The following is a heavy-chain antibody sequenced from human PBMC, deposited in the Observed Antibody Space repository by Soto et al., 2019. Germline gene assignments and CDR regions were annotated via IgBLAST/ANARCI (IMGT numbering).Heavy chain of an antibody. CDR2: ISSSSSTI. CDR3: AREGRDEWELNYFAC. J-gene: IGHJ4*02. Sequence: EVQLVESGGGLVQPGGSLRLSCAASGFTFSSYSMNWVRQAPGKGLEWVSYISSSSSTIYYADSVKGRFTISRDNAKNSLYLQMNSLRAEDTDVYYWAREGRDEWELNYFACWGQGTLVTVSS. V-gene: IGHV3-48*01. CDR1: GFTFSSYS. D-gene: IGHD1-26*01.